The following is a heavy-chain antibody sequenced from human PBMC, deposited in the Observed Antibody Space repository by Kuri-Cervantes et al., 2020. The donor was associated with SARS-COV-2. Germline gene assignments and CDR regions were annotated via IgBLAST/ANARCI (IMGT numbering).Heavy chain of an antibody. D-gene: IGHD1-1*01. CDR1: GFTFSTYW. CDR3: VRDGDHWNFDY. CDR2: INPDGSYT. J-gene: IGHJ4*02. Sequence: GESLKISCAASGFTFSTYWMHWVRQVPGKGLVWVSRINPDGSYTNNADSVKGRFTLSRDNAKNMLFLQMNSLRAEDTAVYYCVRDGDHWNFDYWGQGTLVTVSS. V-gene: IGHV3-74*01.